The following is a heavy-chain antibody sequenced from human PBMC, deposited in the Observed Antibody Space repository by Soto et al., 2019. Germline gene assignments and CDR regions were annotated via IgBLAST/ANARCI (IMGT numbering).Heavy chain of an antibody. Sequence: PGGSLRLSCAASGFTFSSYGMHWVRQAPGKGLEWVAVISYDGSNKYYADSVKGRFTISRDNAKNTLYLQMNSLRAEDTAVYYCATDFWSGYYPGYWGQGTLVTVS. V-gene: IGHV3-30*03. D-gene: IGHD3-3*01. CDR2: ISYDGSNK. J-gene: IGHJ4*02. CDR3: ATDFWSGYYPGY. CDR1: GFTFSSYG.